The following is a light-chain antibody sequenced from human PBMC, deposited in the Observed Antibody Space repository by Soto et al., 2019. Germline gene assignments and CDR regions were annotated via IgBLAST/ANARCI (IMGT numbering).Light chain of an antibody. Sequence: EFVLTQSPGTLSLSPGERATLSCRASQTVRNNYLAWYQQKPGQAPRVLIYDASSRATGIPDRFSRSGSGTEFILTISSLQSEDFAVYYCQHYDDWPWKFGQGTKVDIK. CDR2: DAS. V-gene: IGKV3-20*01. CDR3: QHYDDWPWK. J-gene: IGKJ1*01. CDR1: QTVRNNY.